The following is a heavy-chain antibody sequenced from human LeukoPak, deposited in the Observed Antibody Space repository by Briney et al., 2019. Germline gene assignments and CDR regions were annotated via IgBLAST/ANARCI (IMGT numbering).Heavy chain of an antibody. CDR1: GFPFSSFA. D-gene: IGHD3-3*01. Sequence: PGGSLRLSCSASGFPFSSFAMHWVRQAPGEGLDYVSGITKNGGTTDYADSVKGRFTISRDNSKNTLYLQMNSLRAEDTAVYYCAKVGFSEMEWLLYSDHWGQGTLVTVSS. V-gene: IGHV3-64*04. J-gene: IGHJ4*02. CDR3: AKVGFSEMEWLLYSDH. CDR2: ITKNGGTT.